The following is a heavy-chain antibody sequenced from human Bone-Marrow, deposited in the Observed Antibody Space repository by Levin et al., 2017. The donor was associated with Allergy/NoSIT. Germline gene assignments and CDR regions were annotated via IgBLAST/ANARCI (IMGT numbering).Heavy chain of an antibody. CDR3: ITETFRYSDRHHSFDN. Sequence: GGSLRLSCEASGFTFSNACMSWVRLTPGKGLEWVGRIKSKSDGETTDYPAPVRGSFSISRDDSKNMMYLQINSLKTEDTVRYYCITETFRYSDRHHSFDNWGQGTLVTVSS. CDR1: GFTFSNAC. CDR2: IKSKSDGETT. D-gene: IGHD3-9*01. J-gene: IGHJ4*02. V-gene: IGHV3-15*01.